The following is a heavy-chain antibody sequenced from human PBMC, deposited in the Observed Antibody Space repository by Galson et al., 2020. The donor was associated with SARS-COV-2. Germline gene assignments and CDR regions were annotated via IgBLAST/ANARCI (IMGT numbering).Heavy chain of an antibody. D-gene: IGHD3-9*01. CDR3: ARAHQVDILSGYWFDP. CDR2: IHYSGST. V-gene: IGHV4-31*01. J-gene: IGHJ5*02. Sequence: SETLSLTCTVSVRSISRGGYYWSWIRQRPGKGLEWLGSIHYSGSTYYNPSLKSQVTISLDTSKNQFSLKLSSVSAADTAVYCCARAHQVDILSGYWFDPWGRGTLVTVSS. CDR1: VRSISRGGYY.